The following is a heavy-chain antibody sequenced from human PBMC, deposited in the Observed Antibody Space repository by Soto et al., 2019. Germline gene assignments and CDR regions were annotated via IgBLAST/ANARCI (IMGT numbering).Heavy chain of an antibody. CDR1: GGSISSGDYY. D-gene: IGHD3-22*01. V-gene: IGHV4-30-4*01. J-gene: IGHJ4*02. Sequence: PSETLSLTCTVSGGSISSGDYYWSWIRQPPGKGLEWIGYIYYSGSTYYNPSLKSRVTISVDTSKNQFSLQLSSVTAEITGVYYCVGDVGRLGSSGYYGYYFGYWGQGTLVTVSS. CDR3: VGDVGRLGSSGYYGYYFGY. CDR2: IYYSGST.